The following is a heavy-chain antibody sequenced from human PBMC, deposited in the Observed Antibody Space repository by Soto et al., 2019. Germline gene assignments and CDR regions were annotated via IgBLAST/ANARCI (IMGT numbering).Heavy chain of an antibody. J-gene: IGHJ6*02. CDR2: IDYSGST. Sequence: QVQLQESGPGLVKPSQTLSLTCTVSGGSISSGGYYWSWIRQHPGKGLEWIGYIDYSGSTYYNPSLKSRVTISVDTSKNQFALKLGSVTAADTAVYYCASSCVGCGGFNYYGMDVWGQGTTVTVSS. V-gene: IGHV4-31*03. CDR3: ASSCVGCGGFNYYGMDV. CDR1: GGSISSGGYY. D-gene: IGHD2-21*01.